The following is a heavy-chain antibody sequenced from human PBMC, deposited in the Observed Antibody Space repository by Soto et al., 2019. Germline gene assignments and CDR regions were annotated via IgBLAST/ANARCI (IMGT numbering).Heavy chain of an antibody. D-gene: IGHD3-16*01. CDR1: GGTFSSYA. V-gene: IGHV1-69*01. Sequence: QVQLVQSGAEVKKPGSSVKVSCKASGGTFSSYAISWVRQAPGQGLEWMGGIIPIFGTANYAQKFQGRVTITADESTSTAYMELSSLRSEDTAVYYCARAFTPGQGEDFDYWGQGTLVTVSS. J-gene: IGHJ4*02. CDR3: ARAFTPGQGEDFDY. CDR2: IIPIFGTA.